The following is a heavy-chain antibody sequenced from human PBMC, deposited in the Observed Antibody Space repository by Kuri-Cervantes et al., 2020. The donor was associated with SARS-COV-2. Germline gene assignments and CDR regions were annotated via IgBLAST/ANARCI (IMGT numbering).Heavy chain of an antibody. CDR3: AKDRSGYYQY. CDR1: GFTFSSYG. Sequence: GESLKISCAASGFTFSSYGMHWVRQAPGKGLEWVAVISYDGSNKYYADSVKGRFTISRDNSKNTLYLQMNNLRAEDTAVYYCAKDRSGYYQYWGQGTLVTVSS. CDR2: ISYDGSNK. V-gene: IGHV3-30*18. D-gene: IGHD3-22*01. J-gene: IGHJ4*02.